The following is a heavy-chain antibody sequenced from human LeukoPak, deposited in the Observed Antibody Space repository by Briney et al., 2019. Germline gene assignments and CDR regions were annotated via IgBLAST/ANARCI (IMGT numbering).Heavy chain of an antibody. Sequence: PGGSLRLSCAASGFTFSTYAMSWVRQAPGRGLEWVSAVSDSGSGTYYADSVKGRFTISRVNSKNTLYLQMTILRAEDTALYYCAKGKGSSGWYDWGQGTLVTVSS. D-gene: IGHD6-19*01. J-gene: IGHJ4*02. CDR3: AKGKGSSGWYD. CDR1: GFTFSTYA. V-gene: IGHV3-23*01. CDR2: VSDSGSGT.